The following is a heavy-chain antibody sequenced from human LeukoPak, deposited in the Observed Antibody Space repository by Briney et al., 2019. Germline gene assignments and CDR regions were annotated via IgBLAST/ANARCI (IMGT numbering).Heavy chain of an antibody. CDR3: ARDGGPYFGVGATLGTFDY. Sequence: GGSLRLSCAASGFTFSSYSMNWVRQAPGKGLEWVSSISSSSSYIYYADSVKGRFTISRDNAKNSLYLQMNSLRAGDTAVYYCARDGGPYFGVGATLGTFDYWGQGTLVTVSS. J-gene: IGHJ4*02. CDR1: GFTFSSYS. V-gene: IGHV3-21*01. D-gene: IGHD1-26*01. CDR2: ISSSSSYI.